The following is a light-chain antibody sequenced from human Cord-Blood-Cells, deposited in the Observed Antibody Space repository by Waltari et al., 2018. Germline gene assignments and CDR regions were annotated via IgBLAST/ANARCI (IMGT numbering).Light chain of an antibody. CDR1: QGISSY. CDR3: HQYYSYPWT. J-gene: IGKJ1*01. V-gene: IGKV1-8*01. CDR2: AAS. Sequence: AIRMTQSPSSFSASTGDRVTITCRASQGISSYLAWYQQKPGKAPKLLIYAASALQSGVPSRFSSSGSGTDFTLTISFLKSKDFATYYCHQYYSYPWTFGQGTKVESK.